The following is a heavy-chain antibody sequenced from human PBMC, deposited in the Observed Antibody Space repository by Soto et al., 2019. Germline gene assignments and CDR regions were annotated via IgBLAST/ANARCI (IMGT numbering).Heavy chain of an antibody. J-gene: IGHJ4*02. CDR3: ARATVSALGGYDDDFDY. Sequence: ASVKVSCKASGYTFTSYDINWVRQATGQGLEWMGWMNPNSGNTGYAQKFQGRVTMTRNTSISTAYMELSSLRSEDTAVYYCARATVSALGGYDDDFDYWGQGTLVTVSS. D-gene: IGHD5-12*01. CDR2: MNPNSGNT. V-gene: IGHV1-8*01. CDR1: GYTFTSYD.